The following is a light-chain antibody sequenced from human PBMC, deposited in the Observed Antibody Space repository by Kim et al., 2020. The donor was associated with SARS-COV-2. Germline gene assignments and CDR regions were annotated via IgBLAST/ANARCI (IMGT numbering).Light chain of an antibody. CDR3: SSYTTSSTLVV. V-gene: IGLV2-14*03. CDR2: GVD. Sequence: SITFSCTGTSSDIGNYDYVSWYQQHPGKAPKVMVYGVDYRPSGVSNRFSGSKSGNTASLTISGLQAEDEAHYYCSSYTTSSTLVVFGGGTQLTVL. J-gene: IGLJ2*01. CDR1: SSDIGNYDY.